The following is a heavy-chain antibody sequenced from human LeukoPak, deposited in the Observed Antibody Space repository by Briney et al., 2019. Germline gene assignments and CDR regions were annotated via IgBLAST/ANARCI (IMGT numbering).Heavy chain of an antibody. V-gene: IGHV4-31*03. CDR3: ARGDYGDPFYYYYGMDV. J-gene: IGHJ6*02. CDR1: GGSISSGGYY. Sequence: PSETLSLTCTVSGGSISSGGYYWSWIRQHPGKGLEWIGYIYYSGSTYYNPSLKSRVTISVDTSKNQFSLKLSSVTAADTAVYYCARGDYGDPFYYYYGMDVWGQGTMVTVSS. CDR2: IYYSGST. D-gene: IGHD4-17*01.